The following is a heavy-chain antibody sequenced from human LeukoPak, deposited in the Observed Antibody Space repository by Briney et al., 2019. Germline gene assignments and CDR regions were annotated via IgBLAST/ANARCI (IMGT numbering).Heavy chain of an antibody. J-gene: IGHJ4*02. CDR2: ISSSSSTI. CDR3: ARDLVTTVTGFDY. CDR1: GFTFSSYS. Sequence: GGSLRLSCAASGFTFSSYSMNWVRQAPGKGLEWVSYISSSSSTIYYADSVKGRFTISRDNAKNSLYLQMNSLRAEDTAVYYCARDLVTTVTGFDYWGQGTLVTVSS. V-gene: IGHV3-48*01. D-gene: IGHD4-17*01.